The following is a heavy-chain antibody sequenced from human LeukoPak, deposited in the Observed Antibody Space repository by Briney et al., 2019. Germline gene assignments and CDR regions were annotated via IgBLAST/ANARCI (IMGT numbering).Heavy chain of an antibody. CDR2: ISAYNGNT. CDR3: ARGPRIVGATRAFDI. V-gene: IGHV1-18*01. D-gene: IGHD1-26*01. Sequence: ASVKVSCKASGYTFTSYGISWVRQAPGQGLEWMGWISAYNGNTNYAQKLQGRVTMTTDTSTSTAYMELGSLRSDDTAVYYCARGPRIVGATRAFDIWGQGTMVTVSS. CDR1: GYTFTSYG. J-gene: IGHJ3*02.